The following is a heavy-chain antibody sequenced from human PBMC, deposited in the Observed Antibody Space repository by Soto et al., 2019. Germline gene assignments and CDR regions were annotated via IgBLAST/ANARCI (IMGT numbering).Heavy chain of an antibody. CDR3: ARHEATYYNFYGMDV. V-gene: IGHV5-51*01. CDR2: FHPGESDT. Sequence: GESLKISCESHGYSFTTYWITWVRQKPGKGLEWVGSFHPGESDTRYGPSFQGQVTISADRSLATAYLQWSSLQAADTAIYYCARHEATYYNFYGMDVWGQGTTVTVPS. J-gene: IGHJ6*02. CDR1: GYSFTTYW.